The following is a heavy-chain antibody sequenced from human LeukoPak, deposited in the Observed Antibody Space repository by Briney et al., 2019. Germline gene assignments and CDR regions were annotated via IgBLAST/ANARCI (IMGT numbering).Heavy chain of an antibody. V-gene: IGHV3-21*01. CDR3: ARDIDITGTTWFDY. D-gene: IGHD1-7*01. CDR2: ISSSSSYI. CDR1: GFTFNTYS. J-gene: IGHJ4*02. Sequence: PGGSLRLSCAAPGFTFNTYSMNWVRQAPGKGLEWVSSISSSSSYIYYADSVKGRFTISRDNAKNSLYLQMNSLRAEDTAVYYCARDIDITGTTWFDYWGQGTLVTVSS.